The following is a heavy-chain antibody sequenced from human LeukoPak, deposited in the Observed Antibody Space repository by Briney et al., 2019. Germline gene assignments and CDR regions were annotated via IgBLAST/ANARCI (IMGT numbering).Heavy chain of an antibody. CDR2: IYSDGST. CDR1: GFTFSRNY. Sequence: GGSLRLSCAASGFTFSRNYMTWVRQAPGKGLEWVSVIYSDGSTFYADSVKGRFTISRDNYKNTLYLQMNSLRAEDTAVYYCARDCSGGSCYSNSLDYWGQGTLVTVSS. D-gene: IGHD2-15*01. V-gene: IGHV3-53*01. CDR3: ARDCSGGSCYSNSLDY. J-gene: IGHJ4*02.